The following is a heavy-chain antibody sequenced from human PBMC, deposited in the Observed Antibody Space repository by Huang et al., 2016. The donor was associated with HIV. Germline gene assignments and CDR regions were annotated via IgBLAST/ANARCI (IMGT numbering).Heavy chain of an antibody. CDR1: GFSFSSYT. Sequence: EVKLLESGGGLVQPGGSLRLSCAASGFSFSSYTMTWVRQAPGKGLEWVSSIRGSDNTTFYADSVNGRFTISRDNSKNTLYLQMKSLRVDDTAVYYCAKDRVAGTGHCFDPWGQGTLVTVSS. CDR2: IRGSDNTT. D-gene: IGHD6-19*01. CDR3: AKDRVAGTGHCFDP. J-gene: IGHJ5*02. V-gene: IGHV3-23*01.